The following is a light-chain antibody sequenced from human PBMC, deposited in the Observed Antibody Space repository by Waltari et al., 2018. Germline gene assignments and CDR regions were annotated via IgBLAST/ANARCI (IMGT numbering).Light chain of an antibody. V-gene: IGKV3-11*01. CDR2: DAS. J-gene: IGKJ4*01. CDR3: QQRSNWPPP. CDR1: QSVSSY. Sequence: EIVLTQSPATLSLSPGERATLSCRASQSVSSYLAWYQQKPGQAPRLLIYDASNRATGIPARFSGSGSGTDFTLTISSLEPEDFAVYYCQQRSNWPPPFGGGTKVGIK.